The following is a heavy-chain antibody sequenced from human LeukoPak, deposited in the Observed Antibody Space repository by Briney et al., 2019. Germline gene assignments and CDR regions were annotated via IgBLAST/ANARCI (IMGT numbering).Heavy chain of an antibody. V-gene: IGHV4-39*07. CDR1: GGSISSSSYC. CDR3: ARDRVGAPIDY. J-gene: IGHJ4*02. Sequence: PSETLSLTCTVSGGSISSSSYCWGWIRQPPGKGLEWIGSIYYSGSTYYNPSLKSRVTISVDTSKNQFSLKLSSVTAADTAVYYCARDRVGAPIDYWGQGTLVTVSS. CDR2: IYYSGST. D-gene: IGHD1-26*01.